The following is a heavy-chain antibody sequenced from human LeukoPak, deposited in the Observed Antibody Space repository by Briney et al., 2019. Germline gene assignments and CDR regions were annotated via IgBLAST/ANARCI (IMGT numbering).Heavy chain of an antibody. V-gene: IGHV4-59*01. CDR1: GVSISNYY. CDR2: FYFSGTT. CDR3: ASGVSGFDHFDY. J-gene: IGHJ4*02. D-gene: IGHD5-12*01. Sequence: PSETLSLTCTVSGVSISNYYWSWIRQPPGMGLEWIGYFYFSGTTAYNPSLKSRVTISADTSKNQFSLTLSSVTAADTAVYFCASGVSGFDHFDYWGQGTLATVSS.